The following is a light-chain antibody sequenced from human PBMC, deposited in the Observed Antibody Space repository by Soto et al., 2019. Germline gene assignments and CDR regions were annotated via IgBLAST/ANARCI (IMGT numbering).Light chain of an antibody. Sequence: QSALTQPASVSGSPGQSITISCTGTSSDVGDYNYVSWYQQHPGKAPKVMIYEVSHRPSGVSNRFSGSKSGNTASLTISGLQAEDEADYYCCSYAGSSTWVFGGGTKVTVL. CDR2: EVS. CDR3: CSYAGSSTWV. V-gene: IGLV2-14*01. CDR1: SSDVGDYNY. J-gene: IGLJ3*02.